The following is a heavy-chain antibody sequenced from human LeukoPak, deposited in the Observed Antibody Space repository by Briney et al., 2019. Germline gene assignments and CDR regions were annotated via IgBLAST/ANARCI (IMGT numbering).Heavy chain of an antibody. CDR1: GFTLSNYA. J-gene: IGHJ4*02. CDR2: ITGSGRGT. CDR3: AKDVSGNYNSWGSYRSDY. V-gene: IGHV3-23*01. D-gene: IGHD3-16*02. Sequence: GGSLRLSCAASGFTLSNYAMSWVRQAPGKGLEWVSSITGSGRGTYYADSVKGRFTVSRDNSKNTLYLQMNSLTVEDTGVYYCAKDVSGNYNSWGSYRSDYWGQGTQVTVSS.